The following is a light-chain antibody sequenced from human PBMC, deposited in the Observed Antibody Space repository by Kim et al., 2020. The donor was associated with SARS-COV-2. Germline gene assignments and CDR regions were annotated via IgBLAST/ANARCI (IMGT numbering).Light chain of an antibody. Sequence: EIVMTQSPATLSVSPGERATLSCRASQSVSSNLAWYQQTPGQAPRLLISGASTRATGIPARFSGSGSGTEFTLTISSLQSEDFAVYYCQQYSNWPLTFGGGTKLEI. V-gene: IGKV3-15*01. CDR3: QQYSNWPLT. CDR2: GAS. CDR1: QSVSSN. J-gene: IGKJ4*01.